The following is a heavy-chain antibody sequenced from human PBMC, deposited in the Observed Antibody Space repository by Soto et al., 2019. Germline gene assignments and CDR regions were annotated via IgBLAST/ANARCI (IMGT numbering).Heavy chain of an antibody. CDR2: IYYSGST. D-gene: IGHD1-20*01. CDR1: GGSISSSSYY. CDR3: ARQEWYNWNLDAFDI. V-gene: IGHV4-39*01. Sequence: SETLSLTCTVSGGSISSSSYYWGWIRQPPGKGLEWIGSIYYSGSTYYNPSLKSRVTISVDTSKNQFSLKLSSVTAADTAVYYCARQEWYNWNLDAFDIWGQGTMVTVSS. J-gene: IGHJ3*02.